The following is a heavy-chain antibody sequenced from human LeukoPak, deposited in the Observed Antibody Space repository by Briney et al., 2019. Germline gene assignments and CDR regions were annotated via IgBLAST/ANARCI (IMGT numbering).Heavy chain of an antibody. D-gene: IGHD3-10*01. CDR1: GGSVTSTTYY. Sequence: SETLSLTCIVSGGSVTSTTYYCGWIRQPPGSGLECIVCIYFIGRTYYNPSLKNRVTISVDTSKNQFSLKLSSVTAADTAVYYCARHPPYGSRNWGSYYFDYWGQGTLVTVSS. CDR2: IYFIGRT. CDR3: ARHPPYGSRNWGSYYFDY. V-gene: IGHV4-39*01. J-gene: IGHJ4*02.